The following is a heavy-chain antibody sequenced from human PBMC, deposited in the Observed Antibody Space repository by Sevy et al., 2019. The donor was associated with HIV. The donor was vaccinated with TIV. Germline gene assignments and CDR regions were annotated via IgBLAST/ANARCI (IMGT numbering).Heavy chain of an antibody. D-gene: IGHD3-10*01. Sequence: GGSLRLSCAASGFTYSDYYMSWIRQAPGRGLEWISYISSRGSTIYYAHSVKGRFTISRDNAKNSLFLQMNSLRAEDTAVYYCAREGSLRYFDLWGRGTLVTVSS. V-gene: IGHV3-11*01. CDR3: AREGSLRYFDL. CDR2: ISSRGSTI. CDR1: GFTYSDYY. J-gene: IGHJ2*01.